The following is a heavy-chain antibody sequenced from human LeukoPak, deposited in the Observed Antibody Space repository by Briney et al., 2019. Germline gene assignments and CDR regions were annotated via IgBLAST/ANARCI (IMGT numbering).Heavy chain of an antibody. V-gene: IGHV4-38-2*01. J-gene: IGHJ3*02. Sequence: SETLSLTCDVSGSSVNSDQYWGWMRHSPGAGLEWIGSVHQTGSPYYNPSLGSRVSLSIDSTKNSFSLRLTSVTAADPAVYYCAMLRLGELSLLANAYDIWGQGTMVIVSS. D-gene: IGHD3-16*02. CDR1: GSSVNSDQY. CDR3: AMLRLGELSLLANAYDI. CDR2: VHQTGSP.